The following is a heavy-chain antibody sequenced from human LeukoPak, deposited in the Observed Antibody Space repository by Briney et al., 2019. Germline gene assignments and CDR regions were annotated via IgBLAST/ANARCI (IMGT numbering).Heavy chain of an antibody. V-gene: IGHV4-4*02. CDR3: ARGYSSSPSDYYYGMDV. CDR2: IYHSGST. D-gene: IGHD6-13*01. Sequence: PSETLSLTCAVSGGSISSSNWWSWVRQPPGKGLEWIGEIYHSGSTNYNPSLKSRVTISVDTSKNQFSLKLSSVTAADTAVYYCARGYSSSPSDYYYGMDVWGQGTTVTVSS. CDR1: GGSISSSNW. J-gene: IGHJ6*02.